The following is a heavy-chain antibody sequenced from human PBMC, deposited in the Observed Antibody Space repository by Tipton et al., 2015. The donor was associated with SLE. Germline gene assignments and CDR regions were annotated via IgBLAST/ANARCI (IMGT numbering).Heavy chain of an antibody. J-gene: IGHJ5*02. CDR2: TYPGDSDT. D-gene: IGHD2-15*01. CDR3: TRRIDCTGGSCLGGDWFDP. Sequence: QLVQSGAEVKKPGESLNISCKASGYNFANQWIGWVRQMPGKGLEWIGITYPGDSDTSYSPSFQGQVTISADKSINTAYLQWSSLEASDTAIYYCTRRIDCTGGSCLGGDWFDPWGQGTLVTVSS. V-gene: IGHV5-51*03. CDR1: GYNFANQW.